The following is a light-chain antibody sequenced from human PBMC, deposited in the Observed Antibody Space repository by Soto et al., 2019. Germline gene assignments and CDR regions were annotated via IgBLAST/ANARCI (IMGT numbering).Light chain of an antibody. Sequence: EIVLTQSPGTLSLSPGERATLSCRASQSVSSSYLAWYQQKPGQAPRLLIYGASSRATGIPDRFSGSGSRTDFTLTISRLEPEDFAVYYCQQYGSSPRTFGQGTQVEIK. CDR2: GAS. V-gene: IGKV3-20*01. CDR1: QSVSSSY. J-gene: IGKJ1*01. CDR3: QQYGSSPRT.